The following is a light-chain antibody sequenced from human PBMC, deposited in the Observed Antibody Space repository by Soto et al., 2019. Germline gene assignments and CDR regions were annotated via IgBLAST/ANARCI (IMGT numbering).Light chain of an antibody. V-gene: IGKV3-20*01. CDR2: GAS. CDR3: QQYSSSPPLT. CDR1: QSVSSTY. Sequence: EIVLTQSPGTLSLSPGERATLSCRASQSVSSTYFAWYQQKPGQSPRLLIYGASSRATGIPDRFSGSGSGTDFTLTISRLEPEDFAVYYCQQYSSSPPLTFGGGTRWIS. J-gene: IGKJ4*01.